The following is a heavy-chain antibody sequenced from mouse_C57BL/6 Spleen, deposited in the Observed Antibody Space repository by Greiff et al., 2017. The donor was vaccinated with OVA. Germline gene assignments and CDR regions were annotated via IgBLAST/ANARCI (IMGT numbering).Heavy chain of an antibody. D-gene: IGHD1-1*01. V-gene: IGHV5-4*01. Sequence: EVQRVESGGGLVKPGGSLKLSCAASGFTFSSYAMSWVRQTPEKRLEWVATISDGGSYTYYPDNVKGRFTISRDNAKNNLYLQMSHLKSEDTAMYYCARGRSVWGTGTTVTVSS. CDR3: ARGRSV. CDR1: GFTFSSYA. CDR2: ISDGGSYT. J-gene: IGHJ1*03.